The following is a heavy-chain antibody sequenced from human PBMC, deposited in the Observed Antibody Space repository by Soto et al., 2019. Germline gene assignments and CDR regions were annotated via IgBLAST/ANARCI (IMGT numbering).Heavy chain of an antibody. Sequence: QVQLVESAGGVVQPGRSLRLSCAASGFTFSSYGMHWVRQAPGKGLEWVAVISYDGSNKYYADSVKGRFTISRDNSKNTLYLQMNSLRAEDTAVYYCAKELAAAGAFFDYWGQGTLVTVSS. CDR3: AKELAAAGAFFDY. CDR1: GFTFSSYG. J-gene: IGHJ4*02. D-gene: IGHD6-13*01. CDR2: ISYDGSNK. V-gene: IGHV3-30*18.